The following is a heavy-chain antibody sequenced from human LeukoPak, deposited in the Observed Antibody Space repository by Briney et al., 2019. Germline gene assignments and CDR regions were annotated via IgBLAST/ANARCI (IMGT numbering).Heavy chain of an antibody. CDR1: GGSISSYY. Sequence: SETLSLTCTVSGGSISSYYWSWIRQPPGKGLEWIAYISSSGSTKYNPSPKSRLTLSVDTSKNQFSLKLTSMTAADTAVYYCSRGQQWFDPWGQGTLVTVSS. CDR2: ISSSGST. CDR3: SRGQQWFDP. J-gene: IGHJ5*02. V-gene: IGHV4-59*08.